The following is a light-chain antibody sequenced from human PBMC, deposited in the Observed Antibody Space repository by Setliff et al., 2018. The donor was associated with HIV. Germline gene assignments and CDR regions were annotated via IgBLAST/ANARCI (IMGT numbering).Light chain of an antibody. CDR1: SSDVGNYNL. V-gene: IGLV2-23*02. CDR3: CSYAGSSTFV. CDR2: EVN. Sequence: SALTQPASVSGSPGQSITISCTGTSSDVGNYNLVSWYQQHPGNAPKLLIYEVNKRPSGVSHRFSGSKSGNTASLTISGLQADDEADYHCCSYAGSSTFVFGTGTKGTVL. J-gene: IGLJ1*01.